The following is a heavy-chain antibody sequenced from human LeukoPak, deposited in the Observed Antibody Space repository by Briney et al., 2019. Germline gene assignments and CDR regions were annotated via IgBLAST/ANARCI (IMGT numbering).Heavy chain of an antibody. Sequence: GASVKVSCKASGYTFTSYGISWVRQAPGQRLEWMGWISAYNGNTNYAQKLQGRVTMTTDTSTSTAYMELRSLRSDDTAVYYCARVPPPDYYDSSGYYFDYWGQGTLVTVSS. V-gene: IGHV1-18*01. CDR1: GYTFTSYG. CDR2: ISAYNGNT. D-gene: IGHD3-22*01. J-gene: IGHJ4*02. CDR3: ARVPPPDYYDSSGYYFDY.